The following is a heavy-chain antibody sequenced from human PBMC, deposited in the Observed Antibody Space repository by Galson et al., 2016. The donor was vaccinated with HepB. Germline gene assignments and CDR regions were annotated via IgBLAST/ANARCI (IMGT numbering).Heavy chain of an antibody. CDR2: INGDGSTT. Sequence: QTPGKGLEWVSSINGDGSTTHYKDSVKGRFTISRDNSQNTLYLWMSSLRAEDSAVYYCAKRALVAGLNWFDSWGQGTLVTVSS. V-gene: IGHV3-23*01. J-gene: IGHJ5*01. CDR3: AKRALVAGLNWFDS. D-gene: IGHD6-25*01.